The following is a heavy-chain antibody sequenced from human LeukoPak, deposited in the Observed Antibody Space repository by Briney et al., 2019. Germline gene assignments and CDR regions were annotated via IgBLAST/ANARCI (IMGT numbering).Heavy chain of an antibody. V-gene: IGHV3-33*01. CDR1: GFTFSSYG. J-gene: IGHJ1*01. D-gene: IGHD3-22*01. Sequence: GGSLRLSCAASGFTFSSYGMHWVRQAPGKGLEWVAVIWYDGSNKYYADSVKGRSTISRDNSKNTLYLQMNSLRAEDTAVYYCAREYDYYDSSGYLQYFQHWGQGTLVTVSS. CDR2: IWYDGSNK. CDR3: AREYDYYDSSGYLQYFQH.